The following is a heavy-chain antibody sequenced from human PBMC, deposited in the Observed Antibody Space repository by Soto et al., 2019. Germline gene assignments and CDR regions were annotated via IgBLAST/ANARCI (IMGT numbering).Heavy chain of an antibody. CDR1: GFSVDSHAVG. CDR2: IYWDDDK. Sequence: QITLKESGPTLVKPTQTLTLTCTFSGFSVDSHAVGVGWFRQPPGKALQWLALIYWDDDKRYSPSLNSRLTITKGTSKNQVVLTMTNLDPVDTARYYCAHNEGSRDGYSPYWYFDIWGSGTPVTVSS. J-gene: IGHJ2*01. D-gene: IGHD4-4*01. CDR3: AHNEGSRDGYSPYWYFDI. V-gene: IGHV2-5*02.